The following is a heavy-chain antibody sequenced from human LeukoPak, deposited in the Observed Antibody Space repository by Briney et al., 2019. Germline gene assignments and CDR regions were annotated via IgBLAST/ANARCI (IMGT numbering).Heavy chain of an antibody. Sequence: PSETLSLTCTVSGGSISSSSYYWSWIRQPPGKGLEWIGEINHSGSTNYNPSLKSRVTISVDTSKNQFSLKLSSVTAADTAVYYCARGGYSSGWYISNFGWFDPWGQGTLVTVSS. CDR1: GGSISSSSYY. CDR3: ARGGYSSGWYISNFGWFDP. CDR2: INHSGST. J-gene: IGHJ5*02. D-gene: IGHD6-19*01. V-gene: IGHV4-39*07.